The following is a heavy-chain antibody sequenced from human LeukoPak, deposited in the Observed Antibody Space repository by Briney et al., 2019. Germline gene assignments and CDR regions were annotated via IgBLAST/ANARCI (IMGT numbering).Heavy chain of an antibody. CDR3: ARGSGFGELLPYYFDY. D-gene: IGHD3-10*01. Sequence: SETLSLTCTVSGGSISSYYWSRIRQPPGKGLEWIGYIYYSGSTNYNPSLKSRVTISVDTSKNQFSLKLSSVTAADTAVYYCARGSGFGELLPYYFDYWGQGTLVTVSS. V-gene: IGHV4-59*01. J-gene: IGHJ4*02. CDR2: IYYSGST. CDR1: GGSISSYY.